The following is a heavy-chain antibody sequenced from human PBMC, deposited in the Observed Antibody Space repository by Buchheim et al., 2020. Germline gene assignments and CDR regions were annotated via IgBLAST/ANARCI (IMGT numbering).Heavy chain of an antibody. V-gene: IGHV4-38-2*02. CDR3: ARDQDATFYYYYGMDV. Sequence: QVQLQESGPGLVKPSETLSLTCAVSGYSISSGYYWGWIRQPPGKGLEWIGSIYHSGSTYYNLSLKSRVTLSVDTSKNQFSLKLSSVTAADTAVYYCARDQDATFYYYYGMDVWGQGT. CDR2: IYHSGST. CDR1: GYSISSGYY. J-gene: IGHJ6*02. D-gene: IGHD2-15*01.